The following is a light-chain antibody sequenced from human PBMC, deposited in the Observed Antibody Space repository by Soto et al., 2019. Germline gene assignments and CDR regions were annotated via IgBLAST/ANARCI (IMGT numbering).Light chain of an antibody. V-gene: IGLV2-14*01. CDR2: EVT. CDR3: SSYTNINTRACV. J-gene: IGLJ1*01. Sequence: GRAPKLIIYEVTDRPSGVSNRFSGSKSGNTASLTISGLQAEDEAEYYCSSYTNINTRACVFGTGTKV.